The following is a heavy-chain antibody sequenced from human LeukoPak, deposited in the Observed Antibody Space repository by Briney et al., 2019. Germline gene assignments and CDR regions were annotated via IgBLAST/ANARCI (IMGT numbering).Heavy chain of an antibody. CDR1: GFTFTDYW. CDR2: IRQDGGEK. J-gene: IGHJ4*01. D-gene: IGHD6-13*01. CDR3: ARDGTAAGLYFDL. Sequence: GGSLRLSCAVSGFTFTDYWMNWVRQAPGKGLEWVASIRQDGGEKSYVDSVKGRFTISRDNTKSSLYLQINSLRAEDTAVYYCARDGTAAGLYFDLWGQVTLVTVSS. V-gene: IGHV3-7*01.